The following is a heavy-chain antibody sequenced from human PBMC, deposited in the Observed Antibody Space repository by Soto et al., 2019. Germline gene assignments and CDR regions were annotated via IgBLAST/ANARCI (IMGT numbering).Heavy chain of an antibody. D-gene: IGHD5-18*01. Sequence: QVQLMESGGGVVQPGRSLRLSCVASGFTFRTYGMHWVRQAPGKGLEWVAVISDDGKNKYNIASVEGRFTISRDNSKNTLFLQMNGLRTEDTAVYYCAKGGGYTYGTNDAFDIWGPGTMVTVSS. CDR2: ISDDGKNK. V-gene: IGHV3-30*18. CDR3: AKGGGYTYGTNDAFDI. J-gene: IGHJ3*02. CDR1: GFTFRTYG.